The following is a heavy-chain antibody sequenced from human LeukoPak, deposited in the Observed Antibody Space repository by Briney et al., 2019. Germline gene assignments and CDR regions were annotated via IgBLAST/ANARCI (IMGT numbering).Heavy chain of an antibody. CDR1: GGTFSSYA. D-gene: IGHD5-18*01. CDR3: ASNRVGYSYGYSGRNFDY. Sequence: SVKVSCKASGGTFSSYAISWVRQAPGQGLEWMGGIIPIFGTANYAQKFQGRVTITADESTSTAYMELSSLRSEDSAVYYCASNRVGYSYGYSGRNFDYWGQGTLVTVSS. V-gene: IGHV1-69*13. CDR2: IIPIFGTA. J-gene: IGHJ4*02.